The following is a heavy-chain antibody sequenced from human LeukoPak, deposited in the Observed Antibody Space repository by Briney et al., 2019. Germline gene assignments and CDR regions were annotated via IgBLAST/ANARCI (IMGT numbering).Heavy chain of an antibody. V-gene: IGHV4-38-2*02. CDR2: IYYSGST. CDR1: GYSISSGYY. D-gene: IGHD3-3*01. Sequence: SETLSLTCTVSGYSISSGYYWGWIRQPPGKGLEWIGYIYYSGSTYYNPSLKSRVTISVDTSKNQFSLKLSSVTAADTAVYYCARAPATTITISFDYWGQGTLVTVSS. J-gene: IGHJ4*02. CDR3: ARAPATTITISFDY.